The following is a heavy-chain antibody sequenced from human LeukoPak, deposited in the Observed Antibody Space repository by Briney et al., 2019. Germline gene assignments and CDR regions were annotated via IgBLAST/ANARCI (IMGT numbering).Heavy chain of an antibody. CDR2: VDPEDGET. V-gene: IGHV1-69-2*01. CDR1: GYTFTDYY. Sequence: ASVKISRKVSGYTFTDYYMHWVQQAPGKGLEWMGLVDPEDGETIYAEKFQGRVTITADTSTDTAYMELSSLRSEDTAVYYCATASDGFRNMDVWGKGTTVTVSS. J-gene: IGHJ6*03. CDR3: ATASDGFRNMDV. D-gene: IGHD3-10*01.